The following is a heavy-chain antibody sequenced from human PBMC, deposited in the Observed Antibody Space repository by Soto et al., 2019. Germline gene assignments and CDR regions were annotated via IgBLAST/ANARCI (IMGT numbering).Heavy chain of an antibody. Sequence: GGSLRLSCAASGFTFSNYNMNWVRQAPGKGLEWVSYISSSSSTMYYAGSVMGRFTISRDNAKNSLYLQMNSLRDEDTAVYYCASAYYYGSGNYFDYWGQGTLVTVSS. CDR3: ASAYYYGSGNYFDY. CDR2: ISSSSSTM. V-gene: IGHV3-48*02. D-gene: IGHD3-10*01. CDR1: GFTFSNYN. J-gene: IGHJ4*02.